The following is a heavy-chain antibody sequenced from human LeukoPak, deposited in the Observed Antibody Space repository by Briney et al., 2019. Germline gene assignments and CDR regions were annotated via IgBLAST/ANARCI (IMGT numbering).Heavy chain of an antibody. CDR2: ISGSGGST. CDR1: GFTFSSYA. Sequence: AGGSLRLSCAASGFTFSSYAMSWVRQAPGKGLEWVSAISGSGGSTYYADSVKGRFTISRDNSKNTLYLQMNSLRAEDTAVYYCAKSIAVAGSFDYWGQGTLVTASS. V-gene: IGHV3-23*01. D-gene: IGHD6-19*01. CDR3: AKSIAVAGSFDY. J-gene: IGHJ4*02.